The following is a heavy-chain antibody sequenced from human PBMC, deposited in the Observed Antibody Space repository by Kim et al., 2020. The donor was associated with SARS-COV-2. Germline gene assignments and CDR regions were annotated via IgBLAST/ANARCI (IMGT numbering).Heavy chain of an antibody. D-gene: IGHD3-22*01. V-gene: IGHV5-51*01. J-gene: IGHJ5*02. CDR1: GYRFTSYW. CDR3: ARQRYYDRSGPGWFDP. CDR2: IYPDDSDT. Sequence: GESLKISCKGSGYRFTSYWIAWVRQMPGKGLEWMGIIYPDDSDTEYSPTFQGQVTISADKSISTAYLQWSSLKASDTAMYYCARQRYYDRSGPGWFDPWGQGTLVTVSS.